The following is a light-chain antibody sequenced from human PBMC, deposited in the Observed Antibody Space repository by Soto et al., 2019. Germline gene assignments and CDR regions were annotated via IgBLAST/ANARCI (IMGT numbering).Light chain of an antibody. V-gene: IGKV1-39*01. J-gene: IGKJ1*01. Sequence: DIQMTQSPSSMSASVGDRATITCRASQSIANYLHWYQQKPGKAPRLLINGASSLQSGVPSRFSGSGSGTDFTLTISSLQPEDFATYYCQQSDRTPPTFGQGTKVDIK. CDR3: QQSDRTPPT. CDR2: GAS. CDR1: QSIANY.